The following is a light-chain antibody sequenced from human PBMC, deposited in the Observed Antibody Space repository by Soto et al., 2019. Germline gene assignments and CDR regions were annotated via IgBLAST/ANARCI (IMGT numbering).Light chain of an antibody. CDR3: SSYTSASTPMV. V-gene: IGLV2-14*03. CDR1: RSDIGGYNH. CDR2: DVS. J-gene: IGLJ3*02. Sequence: QSVLTQPASVSGSPGQSITISCTGSRSDIGGYNHVSWYQHHPGKTPKLIIFDVSNRPSGVSDRFSGSKSGNTASLTISGLQPQDEDDYYCSSYTSASTPMVFGGGTKLTVL.